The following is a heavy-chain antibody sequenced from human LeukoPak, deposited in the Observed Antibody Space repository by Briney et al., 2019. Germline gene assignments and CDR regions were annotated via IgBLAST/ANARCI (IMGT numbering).Heavy chain of an antibody. D-gene: IGHD2-15*01. CDR1: GFTFSHYW. CDR3: ARDSGGSSPFDY. J-gene: IGHJ4*02. CDR2: ISNSGSTI. V-gene: IGHV3-48*04. Sequence: GGSLRLSCGVSGFTFSHYWMSWVRQAPGKGLEWVSYISNSGSTIYYADSVKGRFTISRDNAKNSLYLQMNSLRAEDTAVYYCARDSGGSSPFDYWGQGTLVTVSS.